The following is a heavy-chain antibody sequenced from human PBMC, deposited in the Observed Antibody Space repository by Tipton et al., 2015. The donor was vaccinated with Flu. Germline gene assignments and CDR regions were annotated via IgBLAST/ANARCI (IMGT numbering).Heavy chain of an antibody. Sequence: LRLSCAVYGGSFSGYYWTWIRQPPGKGLEWIGEINHSGSTNYNPSLKSRVTISVDTSKNQFSLKLSSVTAADTAVYYCARGLYGSGSYQRRYFDYWGQGTLVTVSS. CDR1: GGSFSGYY. V-gene: IGHV4-34*01. CDR3: ARGLYGSGSYQRRYFDY. J-gene: IGHJ4*02. CDR2: INHSGST. D-gene: IGHD3-10*01.